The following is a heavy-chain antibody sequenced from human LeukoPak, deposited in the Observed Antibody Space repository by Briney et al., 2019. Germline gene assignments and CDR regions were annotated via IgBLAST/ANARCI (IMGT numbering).Heavy chain of an antibody. J-gene: IGHJ3*02. V-gene: IGHV1-2*02. CDR3: ARPMTTVTLEDAFDI. CDR2: INPNSGGT. Sequence: ASVKVSCKASGYTFTGYYMHWVRQAPGQGLEWMGWINPNSGGTNYAQKFQGRVTMTRDTSISTAYMELSRLRSDDTAVYYYARPMTTVTLEDAFDIWGQGTMVTVSS. D-gene: IGHD4-17*01. CDR1: GYTFTGYY.